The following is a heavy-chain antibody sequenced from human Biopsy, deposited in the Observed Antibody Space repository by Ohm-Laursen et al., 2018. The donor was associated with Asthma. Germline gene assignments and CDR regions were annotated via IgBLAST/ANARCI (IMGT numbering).Heavy chain of an antibody. D-gene: IGHD2-2*01. J-gene: IGHJ4*02. V-gene: IGHV4-59*05. Sequence: SDTLSLTCTVSGVSIRSYYWTWIRQPPGKRLEWVGSVYYTGNTYYNQSLKSRLSLSADTSRNQFSLRLRSVTATDTAVYYCARHDHRWDTYADFWGQGTLVTVSS. CDR3: ARHDHRWDTYADF. CDR1: GVSIRSYY. CDR2: VYYTGNT.